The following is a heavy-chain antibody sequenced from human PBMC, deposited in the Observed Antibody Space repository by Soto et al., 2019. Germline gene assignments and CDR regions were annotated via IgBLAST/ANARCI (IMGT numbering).Heavy chain of an antibody. J-gene: IGHJ4*02. V-gene: IGHV1-18*01. CDR1: GDTFTSYG. CDR3: ARDRGSYALDY. D-gene: IGHD1-26*01. CDR2: ISAYNGNT. Sequence: QVQLVQSGAEVKKPGASVKVSCKASGDTFTSYGFIWVRQAPGQALAWMGWISAYNGNTNYAQKVQGRVTMTTDTSTTTAYMELRSLRSDDTAVYYCARDRGSYALDYWGQGTLVTVSS.